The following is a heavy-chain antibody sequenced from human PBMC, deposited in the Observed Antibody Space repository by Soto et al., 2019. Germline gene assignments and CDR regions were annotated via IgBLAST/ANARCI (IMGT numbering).Heavy chain of an antibody. CDR3: ARDAGSSWYYFDY. Sequence: EASVKVSCKASGYTFTSYAMHWVRQAPGQRLEWMGWINAGNGNTKYSQKFQGRVTITRDTSASTAYMELSSLRSEDTAVYYCARDAGSSWYYFDYWGQGTLVTVSS. CDR1: GYTFTSYA. CDR2: INAGNGNT. V-gene: IGHV1-3*01. D-gene: IGHD6-13*01. J-gene: IGHJ4*02.